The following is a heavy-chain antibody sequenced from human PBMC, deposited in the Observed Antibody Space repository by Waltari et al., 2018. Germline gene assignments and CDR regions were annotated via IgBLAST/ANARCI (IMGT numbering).Heavy chain of an antibody. Sequence: QVQLQESGPGLVRPSQTLSLTCTVSGASISSGSVYWTWIRQPAGKGLEWVGHIFTSGSTKYNPSLKSRVSVSLDTSENQFSLRLSSVTAADTAVYYCARDEARYYDIMTGGGYYGLDVWGQGTTVTVSS. J-gene: IGHJ6*02. CDR2: IFTSGST. D-gene: IGHD3-9*01. CDR1: GASISSGSVY. V-gene: IGHV4-61*02. CDR3: ARDEARYYDIMTGGGYYGLDV.